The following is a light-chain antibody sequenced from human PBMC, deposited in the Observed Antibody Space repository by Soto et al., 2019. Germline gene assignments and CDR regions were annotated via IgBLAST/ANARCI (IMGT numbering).Light chain of an antibody. CDR1: QSISNY. CDR2: GAS. CDR3: QQRSNWPPGLT. J-gene: IGKJ4*01. V-gene: IGKV3-11*01. Sequence: PGERATLSCRASQSISNYLVWYQQKPGQAPRLLIYGASNRATGIPARFSGSGSGTDFTLTISSLEPEDFAVYYCQQRSNWPPGLTFGGGTKVEIK.